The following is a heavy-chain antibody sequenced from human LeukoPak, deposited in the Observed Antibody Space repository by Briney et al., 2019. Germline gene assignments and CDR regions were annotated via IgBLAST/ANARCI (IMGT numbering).Heavy chain of an antibody. V-gene: IGHV3-53*01. Sequence: GGSLRPSCAASGFTVSSNYVSWVRQAPGKGLEWVSIIYIGGSTYYADSVKGRFTISRDNSKNTLYLQMNSLRAEDTAVYYCARAPEGYSSGWYRYWGQGTLVTVSS. D-gene: IGHD6-19*01. CDR1: GFTVSSNY. CDR2: IYIGGST. J-gene: IGHJ4*02. CDR3: ARAPEGYSSGWYRY.